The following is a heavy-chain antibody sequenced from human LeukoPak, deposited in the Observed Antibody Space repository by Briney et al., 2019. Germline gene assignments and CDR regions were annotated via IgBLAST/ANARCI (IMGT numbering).Heavy chain of an antibody. CDR3: AGSSADYGDYIHFDY. J-gene: IGHJ4*02. D-gene: IGHD4-17*01. CDR1: GGTFSSYA. CDR2: IIPIFGTA. Sequence: ASVKVSCKASGGTFSSYAISWVRQAPGQGLEWMGGIIPIFGTANYAQKFQGRVTITADESTSTAYMELSSLRSEDTAVYYCAGSSADYGDYIHFDYWGQGTLVTVSS. V-gene: IGHV1-69*13.